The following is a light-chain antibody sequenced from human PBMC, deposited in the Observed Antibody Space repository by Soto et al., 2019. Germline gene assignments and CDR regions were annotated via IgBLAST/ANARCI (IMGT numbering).Light chain of an antibody. V-gene: IGKV3-20*01. CDR3: QQYDNSPLT. CDR1: QSISGSY. Sequence: EIVLTQSPGTLSLSPGERATLSCAASQSISGSYLAWYQQKPGQAPRVVIYGVSRRATGIPDRFSGSGSGTDFTLTISRLEPEDFAVYYCQQYDNSPLTFGGGTKADNK. J-gene: IGKJ4*01. CDR2: GVS.